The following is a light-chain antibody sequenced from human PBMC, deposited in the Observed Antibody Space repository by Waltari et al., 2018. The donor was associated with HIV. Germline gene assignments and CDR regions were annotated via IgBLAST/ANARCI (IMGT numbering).Light chain of an antibody. V-gene: IGKV3-20*01. J-gene: IGKJ1*01. Sequence: ENVLTQSPGTLSLSPGESATLSCRASQSVSSSYLAWYQQKPGQAPRLLIYGESNRATGIPDRFSGSGSGTDFTLTISRLEPEDFAVYYCQHYGSSPWTFGQGTKVEIK. CDR3: QHYGSSPWT. CDR1: QSVSSSY. CDR2: GES.